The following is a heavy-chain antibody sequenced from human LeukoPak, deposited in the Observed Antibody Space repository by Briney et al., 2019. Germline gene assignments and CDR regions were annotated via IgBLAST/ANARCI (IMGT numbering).Heavy chain of an antibody. V-gene: IGHV3-21*01. J-gene: IGHJ4*02. CDR1: GFTFSSYS. CDR2: ISSSSSYI. D-gene: IGHD3-3*01. Sequence: GGSLRLSCAASGFTFSSYSMNWVRQAPGKGLEWVSSISSSSSYIYYADSVKGRFTISRDNAKNSLYLQMNSQRAEDTAVYYCARAPDLPDRRRSGYYTNFDYWAREPWSPSPQ. CDR3: ARAPDLPDRRRSGYYTNFDY.